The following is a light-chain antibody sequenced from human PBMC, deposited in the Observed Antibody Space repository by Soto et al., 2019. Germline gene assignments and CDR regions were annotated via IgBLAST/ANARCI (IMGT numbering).Light chain of an antibody. J-gene: IGLJ1*01. Sequence: QSVLTQPRSVSGSPGQSVTISCTGTSSDVGGYNYVSWYQQHPGKAPKLMIYDVSKRPSGVPDRFSGSKSGNTASLTISGLQAEDEADYFCCSYAGSPYGFGTGPKVTV. V-gene: IGLV2-11*01. CDR1: SSDVGGYNY. CDR2: DVS. CDR3: CSYAGSPYG.